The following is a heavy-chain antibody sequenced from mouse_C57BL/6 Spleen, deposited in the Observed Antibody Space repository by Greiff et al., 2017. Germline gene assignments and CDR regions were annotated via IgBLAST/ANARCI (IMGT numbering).Heavy chain of an antibody. CDR3: ARERSYYAMDY. Sequence: QVQLQQPGAELVMPGASVKLSCKASGYTFTSYWMHWVKQRPGQGLEWIGEIDPSDSYTNYNQKFKGKSTLTVDKSSSTAYMQLSSLTSEDSAVYFCARERSYYAMDYWGQGTSVTVSS. CDR2: IDPSDSYT. CDR1: GYTFTSYW. V-gene: IGHV1-69*01. D-gene: IGHD1-1*01. J-gene: IGHJ4*01.